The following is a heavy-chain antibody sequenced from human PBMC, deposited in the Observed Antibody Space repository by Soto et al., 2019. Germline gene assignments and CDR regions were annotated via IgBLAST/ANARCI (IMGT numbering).Heavy chain of an antibody. CDR1: DGSISSGGYY. D-gene: IGHD5-18*01. Sequence: PSETLSLTGTVSDGSISSGGYYWSWIRQHPGKGLEWIGYIYYSGSTYYNPSLKSRVTISVDTSKNQFSLKLSSVTAADTAVYYCAREITGAMVTDFHYGMEVWGQGTTVTVSS. CDR3: AREITGAMVTDFHYGMEV. J-gene: IGHJ6*02. CDR2: IYYSGST. V-gene: IGHV4-31*03.